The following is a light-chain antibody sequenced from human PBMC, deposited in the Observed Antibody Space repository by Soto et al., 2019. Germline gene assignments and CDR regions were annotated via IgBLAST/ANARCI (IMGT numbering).Light chain of an antibody. J-gene: IGKJ1*01. Sequence: DIQMTQTPSTLSASVGDRATITCRASQSISPWLAWYQQKPGTAPKLLIYKASSLESGVPSRFSGSVSGTEFTLTISSLQPDDFATYYCQHYNSYSEAFGQGTKVDIK. V-gene: IGKV1-5*03. CDR2: KAS. CDR3: QHYNSYSEA. CDR1: QSISPW.